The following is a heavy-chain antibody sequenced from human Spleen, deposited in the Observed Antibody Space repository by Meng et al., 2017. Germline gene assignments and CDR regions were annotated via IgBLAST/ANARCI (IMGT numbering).Heavy chain of an antibody. CDR2: IYYSGST. Sequence: GSLRLSCTVSGGSISSSSYYWGWIRQPPGKGLEWIGSIYYSGSTNYNPSLKSRVTISVDTSKNQFSLKLSSVTAADTAVYYCARDRDYGDYVFDHWGQGTLVTVSS. CDR1: GGSISSSSYY. V-gene: IGHV4-39*07. J-gene: IGHJ4*02. CDR3: ARDRDYGDYVFDH. D-gene: IGHD4-17*01.